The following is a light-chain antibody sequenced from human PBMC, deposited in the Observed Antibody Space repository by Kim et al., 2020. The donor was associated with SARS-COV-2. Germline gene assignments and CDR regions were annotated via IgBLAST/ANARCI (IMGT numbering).Light chain of an antibody. J-gene: IGLJ2*01. CDR2: YDD. Sequence: QKVTISCSGSSSNIGNNAVNWYQQLPGKAPKLLIYYDDLLPSGVSDRFSGSKSGTSASLAISGLQSEDEADYYCAAWDDSLNGPVFGGGTQLTVL. CDR3: AAWDDSLNGPV. V-gene: IGLV1-36*01. CDR1: SSNIGNNA.